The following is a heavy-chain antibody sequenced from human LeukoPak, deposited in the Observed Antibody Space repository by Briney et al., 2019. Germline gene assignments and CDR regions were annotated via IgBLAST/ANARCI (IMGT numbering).Heavy chain of an antibody. Sequence: PSETLSLTCTVSGGSISSGSYYWSWVRQPAGTGREWIGRIYTSGSTNSNPSLKSRVTISVDTSKNQFSLKLSSVTAADTAVYYCARVVIQAAAGTTDYWGQGTLVTVSS. J-gene: IGHJ4*02. CDR2: IYTSGST. V-gene: IGHV4-61*02. CDR3: ARVVIQAAAGTTDY. D-gene: IGHD6-13*01. CDR1: GGSISSGSYY.